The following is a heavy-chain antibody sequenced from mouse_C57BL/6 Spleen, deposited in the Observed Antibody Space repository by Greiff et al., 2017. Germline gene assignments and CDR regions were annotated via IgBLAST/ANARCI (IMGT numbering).Heavy chain of an antibody. CDR1: GYTFTSYW. CDR3: AREVYYYGSGYYFDY. D-gene: IGHD1-1*01. CDR2: INPSNGGT. J-gene: IGHJ2*01. Sequence: QVQLQQPGTELVKPGASVKLSCKASGYTFTSYWMHWVKQRPGQGLEWIENINPSNGGTNYNEKFKRKATLTVDKSSSTAYIQLSSLTSEDSAVYYFAREVYYYGSGYYFDYWGQGTTLTVSS. V-gene: IGHV1-53*01.